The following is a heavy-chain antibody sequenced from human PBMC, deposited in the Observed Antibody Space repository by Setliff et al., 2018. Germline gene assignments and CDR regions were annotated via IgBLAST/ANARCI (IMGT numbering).Heavy chain of an antibody. Sequence: ASVKVSCKASGGIFNSFSITWVRRAPGQGLEWMGRINPNSGGTNYAQKFQGRVIMTRDTSIRTAYMELSRLRSDDTAVYYCAKDGVGAKYYLDYWGQGTLVTVSS. CDR3: AKDGVGAKYYLDY. CDR2: INPNSGGT. D-gene: IGHD1-26*01. V-gene: IGHV1-2*06. J-gene: IGHJ4*02. CDR1: GGIFNSFS.